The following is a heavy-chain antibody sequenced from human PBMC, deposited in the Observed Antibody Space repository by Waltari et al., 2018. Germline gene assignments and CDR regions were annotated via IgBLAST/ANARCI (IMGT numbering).Heavy chain of an antibody. CDR1: GYTFTGYY. CDR3: ARGEKLDDAFDI. D-gene: IGHD1-26*01. Sequence: QVQLVQSGAEVKKPGASVKVSCKASGYTFTGYYMHWVRQAPGQGLEWRGWINPNRGGTNYAQKFQGRVTKTRDTSISTAYMELSRLRSDDTAVYYCARGEKLDDAFDIWGQGTMVTVSS. V-gene: IGHV1-2*02. J-gene: IGHJ3*02. CDR2: INPNRGGT.